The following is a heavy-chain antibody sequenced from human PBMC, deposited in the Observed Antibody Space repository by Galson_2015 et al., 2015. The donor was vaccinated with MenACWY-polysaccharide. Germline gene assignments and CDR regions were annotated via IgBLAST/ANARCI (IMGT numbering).Heavy chain of an antibody. V-gene: IGHV3-72*01. Sequence: SLRLSCAVSGFTFSDHYIDWVRQAPGKGLEWVGRSRNKARRFTTDYAASVKGRFSLSRDDSKSSLYLQMNSLKTEDTAVYYCAGYVTWDMDVWGQGTTVTVSS. J-gene: IGHJ6*02. CDR3: AGYVTWDMDV. CDR2: SRNKARRFTT. D-gene: IGHD1-26*01. CDR1: GFTFSDHY.